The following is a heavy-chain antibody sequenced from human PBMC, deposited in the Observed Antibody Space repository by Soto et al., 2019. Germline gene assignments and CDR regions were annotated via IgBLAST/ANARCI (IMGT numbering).Heavy chain of an antibody. J-gene: IGHJ4*02. Sequence: SGPTLVNPTQTLTLTCTFSGFSLSTSGVGVGWVRQPPGKALEWLALIYWNDDKRYSPSLKSRLTITKDTSKNQVVLTMTNMDPVDTATYYCAHSRRGYSEMSYDYWGQGTLVTVSS. V-gene: IGHV2-5*01. D-gene: IGHD5-18*01. CDR3: AHSRRGYSEMSYDY. CDR1: GFSLSTSGVG. CDR2: IYWNDDK.